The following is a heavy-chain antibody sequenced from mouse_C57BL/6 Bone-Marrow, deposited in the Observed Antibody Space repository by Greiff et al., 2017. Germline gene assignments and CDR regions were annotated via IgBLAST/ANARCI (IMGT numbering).Heavy chain of an antibody. CDR1: GYTFTDYY. CDR3: ARCLLLDY. V-gene: IGHV1-26*01. D-gene: IGHD2-10*01. CDR2: INPNNGGT. J-gene: IGHJ2*01. Sequence: VQLQQSGPELVKPGASVKISCKASGYTFTDYYMNWVKQSHGKSLEWIGTINPNNGGTSYNQKFKGKATLTVDKSSSTAYMELRGLTSEDSAVYYCARCLLLDYWGQGTTLTVSS.